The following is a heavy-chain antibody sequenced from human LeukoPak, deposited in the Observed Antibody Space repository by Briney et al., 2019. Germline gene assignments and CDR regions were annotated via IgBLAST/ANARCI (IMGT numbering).Heavy chain of an antibody. D-gene: IGHD6-19*01. CDR3: ASAPSGSGSGFDV. CDR1: ALSVSRTS. CDR2: IHEGGDI. J-gene: IGHJ3*01. Sequence: TPSCAPVALSVSRTSTRCVSQAAGRFMGWDSVIHEGGDISKADSVRGRSAISRDNSKNTVYLQMTGLRGEDTPVYNFASAPSGSGSGFDVWGQGTMVTVSS. V-gene: IGHV3-66*01.